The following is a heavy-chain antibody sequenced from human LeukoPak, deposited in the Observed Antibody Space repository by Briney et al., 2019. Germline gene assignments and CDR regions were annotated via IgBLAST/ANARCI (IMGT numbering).Heavy chain of an antibody. CDR1: GFTFSGYE. CDR2: ISSSGSTI. CDR3: ATGKLWFGSAFDY. Sequence: GGSLRLSCAASGFTFSGYEMNWVRQAPGKGLEWVSYISSSGSTIYYADSVKGRFTISRDNAKNSLYLQMNSLRAEDTAVYYCATGKLWFGSAFDYWGQGTLVTVSS. J-gene: IGHJ4*02. D-gene: IGHD3-10*01. V-gene: IGHV3-48*03.